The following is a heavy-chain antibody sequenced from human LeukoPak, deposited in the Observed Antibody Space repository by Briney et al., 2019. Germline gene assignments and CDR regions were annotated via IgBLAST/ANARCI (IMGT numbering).Heavy chain of an antibody. CDR1: GFTFSTYC. J-gene: IGHJ4*02. Sequence: GASLRLSCAASGFTFSTYCMHWVRQAPGKGLEWVAFTQYDGSNKYYADSVKGRFTISSDNSNNTLYLQLNSLRAEDTAAYYCARGRGWVEYFDYWGQGTLVTVSS. V-gene: IGHV3-30*02. CDR2: TQYDGSNK. CDR3: ARGRGWVEYFDY. D-gene: IGHD3-16*01.